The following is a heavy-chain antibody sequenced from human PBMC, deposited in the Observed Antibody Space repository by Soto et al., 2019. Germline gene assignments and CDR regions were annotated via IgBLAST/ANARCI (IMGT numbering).Heavy chain of an antibody. J-gene: IGHJ6*02. V-gene: IGHV3-48*03. Sequence: EVQLVESGGGLVQPGGSLRLSCAASGFTFSSYEMNWVRQAPGKGLEWVSYISSSGSTIYYADSVKGRFTSSRDNAKNSLYLQMNSLRAEDTAVYYCAREMATTGGGIDVWGQGTTVTVSS. D-gene: IGHD5-12*01. CDR1: GFTFSSYE. CDR3: AREMATTGGGIDV. CDR2: ISSSGSTI.